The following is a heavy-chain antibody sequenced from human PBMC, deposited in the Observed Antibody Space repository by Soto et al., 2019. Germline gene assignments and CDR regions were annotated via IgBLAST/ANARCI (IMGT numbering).Heavy chain of an antibody. CDR3: ARGGRWIQLWHPNYYFDY. CDR1: GYTFTSYG. Sequence: GASVKVSCKASGYTFTSYGISWVRQAPGQGLEWMGWISAYNGNTNYAQKLQGRVTMTTDTSTSTAYMELRSLRSDDTAVYYCARGGRWIQLWHPNYYFDYWGQGTLVTVSS. D-gene: IGHD5-18*01. V-gene: IGHV1-18*01. CDR2: ISAYNGNT. J-gene: IGHJ4*02.